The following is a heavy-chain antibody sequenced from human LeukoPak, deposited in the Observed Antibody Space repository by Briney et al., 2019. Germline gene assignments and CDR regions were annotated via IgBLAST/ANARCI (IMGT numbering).Heavy chain of an antibody. CDR3: AKEGQNDGDY. J-gene: IGHJ4*02. D-gene: IGHD1-1*01. CDR1: GFTFSSYA. V-gene: IGHV3-23*01. Sequence: PGGSLRLSCAASGFTFSSYAMSWVRQAPGKGLEGVSGISGSGGGTYYADSVKGRFTISRDNSKNTLYLQMNSLRAEDTAVYYCAKEGQNDGDYWGQGTLVTVSS. CDR2: ISGSGGGT.